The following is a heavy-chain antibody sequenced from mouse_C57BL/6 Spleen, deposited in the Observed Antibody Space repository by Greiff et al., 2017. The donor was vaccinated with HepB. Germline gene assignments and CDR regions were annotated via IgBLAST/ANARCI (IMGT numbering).Heavy chain of an antibody. Sequence: QVQLKQSGAELVRPGTSVKVSCKASGYAFTNYLIEWVKQRPGQGLEWIGVINPGSGGTNYNEKLKGKATLTADKSSSTAYMQLSSLTSEDSAVYFCARYHYGSSYAYFDVWGTGTTVTVSS. J-gene: IGHJ1*03. CDR3: ARYHYGSSYAYFDV. D-gene: IGHD1-1*01. CDR2: INPGSGGT. V-gene: IGHV1-54*01. CDR1: GYAFTNYL.